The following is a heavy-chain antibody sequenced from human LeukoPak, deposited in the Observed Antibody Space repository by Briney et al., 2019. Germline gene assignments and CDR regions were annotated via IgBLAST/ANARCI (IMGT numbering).Heavy chain of an antibody. CDR1: GFTVSSNY. CDR2: IYSGGST. D-gene: IGHD6-13*01. V-gene: IGHV3-53*01. J-gene: IGHJ4*02. Sequence: GGSLRLSCAASGFTVSSNYMSWVRQAPGKGLEWVSVIYSGGSTYYADSVKGRFTISRDNSKNTLYLQMNSPRAEDTAVYYCARGGRSSSWFDYWGQGTLVTVSS. CDR3: ARGGRSSSWFDY.